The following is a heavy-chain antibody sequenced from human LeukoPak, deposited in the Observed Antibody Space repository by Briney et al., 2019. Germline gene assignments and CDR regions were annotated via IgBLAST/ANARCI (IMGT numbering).Heavy chain of an antibody. J-gene: IGHJ4*02. Sequence: PGGSLRLSCAASGFTVSSNYMSWVRQAPGKGLEGVSVIYSGGSTYYADSVKGRFTISRDNSKNTLYLQMNSLRAEDTAVYYCARGPSIAAAGTTFPFDYWGQGTLVTVSS. CDR1: GFTVSSNY. CDR2: IYSGGST. V-gene: IGHV3-53*01. CDR3: ARGPSIAAAGTTFPFDY. D-gene: IGHD6-13*01.